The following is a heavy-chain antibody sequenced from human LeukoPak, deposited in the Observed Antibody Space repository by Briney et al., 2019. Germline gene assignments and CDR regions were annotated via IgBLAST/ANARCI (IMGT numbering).Heavy chain of an antibody. Sequence: HSGGSLRLSCAASGFTFDDYAMPWVRQAPGKGREWVSGISWNSGSIGYADSVKGRFTISRDNAKNSLYLQMNSLRAEDTALYYCAKDIFTMVRGVFDYWGQGTLVTVSS. J-gene: IGHJ4*02. V-gene: IGHV3-9*01. CDR2: ISWNSGSI. CDR1: GFTFDDYA. D-gene: IGHD3-10*01. CDR3: AKDIFTMVRGVFDY.